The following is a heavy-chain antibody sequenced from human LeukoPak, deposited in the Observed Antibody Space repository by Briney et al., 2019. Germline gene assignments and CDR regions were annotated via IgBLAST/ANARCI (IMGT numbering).Heavy chain of an antibody. CDR2: MNPNSGNT. CDR3: ARYSGYDYDFDY. CDR1: GYTFTSYD. V-gene: IGHV1-8*01. Sequence: ASVKVSCKASGYTFTSYDINWVRQATGQGLEWMGWMNPNSGNTGYAQKFQGRVTMTRNTSISTAYMELSSLRSEDTAVYYCARYSGYDYDFDYWGQGILVTVSS. J-gene: IGHJ4*02. D-gene: IGHD5-12*01.